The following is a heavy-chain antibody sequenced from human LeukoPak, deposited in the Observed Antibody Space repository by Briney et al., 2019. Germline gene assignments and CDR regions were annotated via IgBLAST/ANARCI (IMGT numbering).Heavy chain of an antibody. V-gene: IGHV3-30*01. CDR3: ARETAMAMYFDY. D-gene: IGHD5-18*01. Sequence: GGSLRLSCAASGFTFSSYAMHWVRQAPGKGLEWVAVISYDGSNKYYADSVKGRFTISRGNSKNTLYLQMNSLRAEDTAVYYCARETAMAMYFDYWGQGTLVTVSS. J-gene: IGHJ4*02. CDR2: ISYDGSNK. CDR1: GFTFSSYA.